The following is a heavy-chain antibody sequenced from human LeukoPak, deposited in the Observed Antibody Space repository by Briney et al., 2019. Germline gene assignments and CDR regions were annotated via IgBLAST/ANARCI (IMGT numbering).Heavy chain of an antibody. V-gene: IGHV3-33*01. CDR1: GFTFSSYG. J-gene: IGHJ4*02. CDR2: IWYDGSNK. D-gene: IGHD1-26*01. Sequence: GGSLRLSCAASGFTFSSYGMHWVRQAPGKGLEWLAVIWYDGSNKYYADSVKGRFTISRDNSKNTLYLQMNSLRAEDTAVYYCARVRESESYYFDYWGQGTLVTVSS. CDR3: ARVRESESYYFDY.